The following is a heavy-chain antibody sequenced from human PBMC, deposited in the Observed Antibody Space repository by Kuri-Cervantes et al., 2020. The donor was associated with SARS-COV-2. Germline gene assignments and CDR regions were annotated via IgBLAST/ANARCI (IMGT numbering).Heavy chain of an antibody. V-gene: IGHV4-59*12. CDR3: ARGWAFWSGPDDY. D-gene: IGHD3-3*01. CDR1: GGSFSGYY. Sequence: SETLSLTCAVYGGSFSGYYWSWIRRPPGKGLEWIGYIYYSGSTNYNPSLKSRVIISVDTSKNQFSLKLSSVTAADTAVYYCARGWAFWSGPDDYWGQGTLVTVSS. CDR2: IYYSGST. J-gene: IGHJ4*02.